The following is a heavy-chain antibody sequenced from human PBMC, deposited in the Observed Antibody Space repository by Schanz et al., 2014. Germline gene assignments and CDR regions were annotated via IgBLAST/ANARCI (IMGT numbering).Heavy chain of an antibody. Sequence: EVQLVESGGGLVQPGGSLRLSCAASGFTFSTYNMNWVRQAPGKGLEWVSSIFSSSTYIYYADSVKGRFTISRDNAKNSLYLQMNSLRAEDTAVYYCVRDTDYHFDYWGQGTLVTVSS. CDR1: GFTFSTYN. V-gene: IGHV3-21*01. D-gene: IGHD4-17*01. J-gene: IGHJ4*02. CDR2: IFSSSTYI. CDR3: VRDTDYHFDY.